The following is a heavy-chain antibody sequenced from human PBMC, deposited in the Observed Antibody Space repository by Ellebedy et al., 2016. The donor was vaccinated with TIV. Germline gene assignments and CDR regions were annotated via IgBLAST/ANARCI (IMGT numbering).Heavy chain of an antibody. CDR3: ARHELGSNAAFDS. J-gene: IGHJ4*02. V-gene: IGHV5-10-1*01. CDR1: GYSFTLYW. D-gene: IGHD7-27*01. CDR2: IDPSDPRGSYT. Sequence: GGSLRLSXKASGYSFTLYWITWVRQMPGKVLEWMGRIDPSDPRGSYTTYSPSFQCHVTLSTDNSISTAYLQWSSLEASDTAIYYCARHELGSNAAFDSWGQGTLVTVSS.